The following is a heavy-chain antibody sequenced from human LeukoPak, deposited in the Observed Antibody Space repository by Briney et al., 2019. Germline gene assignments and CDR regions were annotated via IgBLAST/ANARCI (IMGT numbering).Heavy chain of an antibody. J-gene: IGHJ4*02. CDR1: GFTFSSYA. CDR2: ISGSGGST. V-gene: IGHV3-23*01. D-gene: IGHD4-23*01. CDR3: AKDKYDYGGTIAY. Sequence: GGSLRLSCAASGFTFSSYAMSWVRQAPGKGLEWVSAISGSGGSTYYADSVKGRFTITRDHSKSPLYLQMNSLRAEDTAVYYCAKDKYDYGGTIAYWGQGTLVTVSS.